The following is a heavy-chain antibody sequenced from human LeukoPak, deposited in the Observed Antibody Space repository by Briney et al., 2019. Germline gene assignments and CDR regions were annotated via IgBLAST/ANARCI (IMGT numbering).Heavy chain of an antibody. J-gene: IGHJ5*02. CDR1: GTSITNYY. CDR3: ASSKTNGDSSGWYAWFDP. Sequence: SETLSLTCTVSGTSITNYYWSWIRQSPGKGLEWIGYIYYSGYTNYNPSLKSRVTISVDTSKNQFSLKLSSVTAADTAVYYCASSKTNGDSSGWYAWFDPWGQGTLVTVSS. CDR2: IYYSGYT. D-gene: IGHD6-19*01. V-gene: IGHV4-59*01.